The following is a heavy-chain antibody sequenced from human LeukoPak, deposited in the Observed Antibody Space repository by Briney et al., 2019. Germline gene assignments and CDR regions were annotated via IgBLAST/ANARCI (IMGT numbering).Heavy chain of an antibody. J-gene: IGHJ4*02. CDR1: GGSFSGYY. Sequence: SETLSLTCAVYGGSFSGYYWSWIRQPPGKGLEWIGETNHSGSTNYNPSLKSRVTISVDTSKNQFSLKLSSVTAADTAVYYCARTGGVTVLDYWGQGTLVTVSS. CDR3: ARTGGVTVLDY. D-gene: IGHD2-21*02. V-gene: IGHV4-34*01. CDR2: TNHSGST.